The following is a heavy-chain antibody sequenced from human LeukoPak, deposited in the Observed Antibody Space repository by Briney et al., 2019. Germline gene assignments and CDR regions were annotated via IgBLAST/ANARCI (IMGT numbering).Heavy chain of an antibody. Sequence: SVRVSCKASGGTFSSYAISWVRQAPGQGREWMGGIIPIFGTANYAQRFQGRVTITADESTSTAYMELSSLRSEDTAVYYCAREYCGGDCYAPYFDYWGQGTLVTVSS. V-gene: IGHV1-69*13. J-gene: IGHJ4*02. CDR2: IIPIFGTA. CDR1: GGTFSSYA. D-gene: IGHD2-21*01. CDR3: AREYCGGDCYAPYFDY.